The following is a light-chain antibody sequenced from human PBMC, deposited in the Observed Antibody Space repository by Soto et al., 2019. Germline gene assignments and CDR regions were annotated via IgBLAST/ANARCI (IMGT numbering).Light chain of an antibody. CDR1: QSVGSY. V-gene: IGKV3-11*01. CDR3: QQRSNRLPIT. Sequence: ETVLTQSPVTLSLSPGERATLSCRASQSVGSYLAWYQQKLGQAPRLLIYDASSRAPGVPARFSGSGSGTDFTLTISSLEPEDFAVYYCQQRSNRLPITFGQGTRLDIK. CDR2: DAS. J-gene: IGKJ5*01.